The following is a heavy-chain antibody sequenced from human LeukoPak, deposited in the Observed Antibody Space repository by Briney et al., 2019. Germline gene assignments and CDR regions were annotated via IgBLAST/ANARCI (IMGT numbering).Heavy chain of an antibody. Sequence: PGGSLRLSCAASGFTFSSHGMNWVRQAPGKGLEWVSGISPSGGITYYTDSVKGRFTISRDNSKNTQSLQMNSLRAEDTAVYYCAKVYDSSGYPLYYFGYWGQGTLVTVSS. CDR2: ISPSGGIT. J-gene: IGHJ4*02. CDR3: AKVYDSSGYPLYYFGY. D-gene: IGHD3-22*01. CDR1: GFTFSSHG. V-gene: IGHV3-23*01.